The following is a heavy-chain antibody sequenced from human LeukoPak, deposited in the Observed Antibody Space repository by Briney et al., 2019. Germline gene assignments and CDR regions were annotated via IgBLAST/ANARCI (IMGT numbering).Heavy chain of an antibody. D-gene: IGHD4-17*01. CDR3: ARALPDYGDYITTRNDNWFDP. J-gene: IGHJ5*02. V-gene: IGHV1-3*03. Sequence: ASVKVSCKASGYTFTCYYMHWVRQAPGQRLEWMGWINAGNGNTKYSQEFQGRVTITRDTSASTAYMELSSLRSEDMAVYYCARALPDYGDYITTRNDNWFDPWGQGTLVTVSS. CDR2: INAGNGNT. CDR1: GYTFTCYY.